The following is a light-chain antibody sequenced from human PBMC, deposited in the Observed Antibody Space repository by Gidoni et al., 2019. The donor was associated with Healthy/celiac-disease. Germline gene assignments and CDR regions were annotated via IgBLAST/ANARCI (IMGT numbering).Light chain of an antibody. V-gene: IGLV3-21*02. CDR1: NIGSKR. J-gene: IGLJ1*01. Sequence: SYVLTQPPSVAVAPGQPARMTGGGNNIGSKRVHWYQPKPGQAPVLVVYDDSDRPSGIPERFSCSTSGNTATLPISRVEAGDEADYYCQVWDSSSDHYVFGTGTKVTVL. CDR2: DDS. CDR3: QVWDSSSDHYV.